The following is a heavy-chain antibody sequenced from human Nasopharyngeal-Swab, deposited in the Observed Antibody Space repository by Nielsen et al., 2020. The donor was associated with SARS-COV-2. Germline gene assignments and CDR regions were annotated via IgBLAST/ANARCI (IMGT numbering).Heavy chain of an antibody. CDR3: ASPHNWGDAFDI. Sequence: ASVKVSCKASGYTFTSYYMHWVRQAPGQGLEWMGIINPSGGSTSYAQKFQGRVTMTRDTSTSTVYMELSSLTSEDTAVYYCASPHNWGDAFDIWGQGTMVTVSS. CDR2: INPSGGST. CDR1: GYTFTSYY. D-gene: IGHD7-27*01. V-gene: IGHV1-46*01. J-gene: IGHJ3*02.